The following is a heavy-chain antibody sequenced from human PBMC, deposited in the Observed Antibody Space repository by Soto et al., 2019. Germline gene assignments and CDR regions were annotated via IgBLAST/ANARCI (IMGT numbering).Heavy chain of an antibody. V-gene: IGHV3-30*18. D-gene: IGHD3-10*01. CDR3: AKDREFEHNNGWPQRS. J-gene: IGHJ1*01. CDR1: GFRFRGYG. Sequence: GESLKSSCGASGFRFRGYGMHLCRQGPGKGREWLAAISNGGTHKYYEAPVKGRFTISRDNSKNTQYLKINSLRAEDTVVYYCAKDREFEHNNGWPQRSWGQGTQVTVS. CDR2: ISNGGTHK.